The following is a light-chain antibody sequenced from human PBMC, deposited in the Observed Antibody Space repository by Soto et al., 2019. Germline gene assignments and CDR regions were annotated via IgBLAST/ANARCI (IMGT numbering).Light chain of an antibody. J-gene: IGLJ1*01. V-gene: IGLV1-51*01. CDR2: DDD. Sequence: QSVMTQPPSVSAAPGQKVTISCSGRSSNIGGNSVSWYQQLPGTAPKLLIYDDDKRPSGIPDRFSGSKSGTSATLGITGFQTGDEAEYYCGSWDSSLSAYVFGTGTKLTVL. CDR3: GSWDSSLSAYV. CDR1: SSNIGGNS.